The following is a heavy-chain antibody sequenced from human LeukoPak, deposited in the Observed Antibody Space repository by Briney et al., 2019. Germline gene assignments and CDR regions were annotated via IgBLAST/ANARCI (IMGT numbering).Heavy chain of an antibody. Sequence: GGSLRLSCAASGFTFSSYAMSWVRQAPGKGLEWVANIKQDGSEKYYVDSVKGRFTISRDNAKNSLYLQMNSLRAEDTAVYYCARTLPAGYDILTGYYGYYFDYWGQGTLVTVSS. CDR1: GFTFSSYA. V-gene: IGHV3-7*01. CDR2: IKQDGSEK. CDR3: ARTLPAGYDILTGYYGYYFDY. J-gene: IGHJ4*02. D-gene: IGHD3-9*01.